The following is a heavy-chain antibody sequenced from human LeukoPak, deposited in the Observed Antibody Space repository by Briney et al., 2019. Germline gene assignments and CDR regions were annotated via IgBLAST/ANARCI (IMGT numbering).Heavy chain of an antibody. J-gene: IGHJ4*02. CDR2: IYMSGIT. D-gene: IGHD2/OR15-2a*01. V-gene: IGHV4-4*07. CDR1: SGSIRSYY. CDR3: ARVSDASPVIEYYFDY. Sequence: SETLSLTCTVSSGSIRSYYWSWIRQPAGKALEWIGRIYMSGITNYHPSLKSRVTMSVDTSKNQFSLKLSSVTAADTAVYYCARVSDASPVIEYYFDYWGQGTLVTVSS.